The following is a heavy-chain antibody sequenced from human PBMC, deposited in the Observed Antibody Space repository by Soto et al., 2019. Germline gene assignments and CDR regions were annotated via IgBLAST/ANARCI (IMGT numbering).Heavy chain of an antibody. CDR2: INHRGST. D-gene: IGHD5-12*01. CDR1: GESFIGYY. CDR3: ARTDIVTTNWFDP. J-gene: IGHJ5*02. Sequence: QVHLQQWGAGLLKPLETLSLTCAVYGESFIGYYWTWIRQPPGKGLEWIGEINHRGSTNYNPSLKSRVSISIDTSKNQFSLKLTSVTAADTSVYYCARTDIVTTNWFDPWGQGTLVTVSS. V-gene: IGHV4-34*02.